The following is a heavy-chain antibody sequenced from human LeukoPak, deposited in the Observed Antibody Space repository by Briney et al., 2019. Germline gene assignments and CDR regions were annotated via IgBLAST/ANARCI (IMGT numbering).Heavy chain of an antibody. CDR1: GYSFTNYW. CDR3: ACRDLSSTWSYP. D-gene: IGHD6-13*01. J-gene: IGHJ5*02. CDR2: IYPGDSKV. V-gene: IGHV5-51*01. Sequence: GESLKISCKGVGYSFTNYWIGWVRQMPGKGMEWMGVIYPGDSKVRYNPSFQGQVTISVDKSVSTAYLQWISLKASDTAMYYCACRDLSSTWSYPWGQGTLVTVSS.